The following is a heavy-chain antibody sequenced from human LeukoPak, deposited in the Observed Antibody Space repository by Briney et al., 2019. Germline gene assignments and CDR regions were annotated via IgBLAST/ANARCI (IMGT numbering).Heavy chain of an antibody. J-gene: IGHJ5*02. V-gene: IGHV1-8*01. D-gene: IGHD3-3*01. CDR3: ARGRFLETNWFDP. CDR2: MNPNSGNT. CDR1: GYTFTSYD. Sequence: ASVNVSCKASGYTFTSYDINWVRQATGQGLEWMGWMNPNSGNTGYAQKFQGRVTMTRNTSISTAYMELSSLRSEDTAVYYCARGRFLETNWFDPWGQGTLVTVSS.